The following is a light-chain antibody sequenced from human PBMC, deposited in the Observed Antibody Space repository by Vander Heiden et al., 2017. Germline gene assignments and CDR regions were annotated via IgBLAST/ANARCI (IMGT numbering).Light chain of an antibody. J-gene: IGKJ2*01. Sequence: EIVMTQSPATLSVSPGERATLSCRASQSVGSNLAWYQQKPGQAPRLLIYGASTRATGVPARFSGSGSGTEFTLTISSLQSEDFAVYYCQQYHNWPPYTFGQGTKLDNK. CDR2: GAS. CDR3: QQYHNWPPYT. V-gene: IGKV3-15*01. CDR1: QSVGSN.